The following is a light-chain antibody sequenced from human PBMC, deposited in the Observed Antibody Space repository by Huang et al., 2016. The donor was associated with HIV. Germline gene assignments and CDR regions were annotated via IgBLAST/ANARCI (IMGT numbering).Light chain of an antibody. CDR3: QQYNDFRST. Sequence: ETVMTQSPVTLSVSPGDRASLSCRSSQIVSSHLAWYQQEPGQAPRLLIYAASTRATGVPARFSGSGAGTEFTLTISTLQSEDSAVYYCQQYNDFRSTFGPRTRVEIK. CDR1: QIVSSH. CDR2: AAS. V-gene: IGKV3-15*01. J-gene: IGKJ3*01.